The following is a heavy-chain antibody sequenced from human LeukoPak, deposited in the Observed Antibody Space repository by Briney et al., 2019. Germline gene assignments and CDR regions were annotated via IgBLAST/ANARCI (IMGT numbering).Heavy chain of an antibody. CDR2: ISGNGGST. CDR1: GFTFSSYA. D-gene: IGHD2-21*02. Sequence: GGSLRLSCAASGFTFSSYAMSWVRQAPGKGLEFVSGISGNGGSTYYADSVKGRFTISRDNSKDTVYLQMNSLRGEDTAVYYCAKGPHIVVVTAIDNWGQGTLVTVSS. V-gene: IGHV3-23*01. J-gene: IGHJ4*02. CDR3: AKGPHIVVVTAIDN.